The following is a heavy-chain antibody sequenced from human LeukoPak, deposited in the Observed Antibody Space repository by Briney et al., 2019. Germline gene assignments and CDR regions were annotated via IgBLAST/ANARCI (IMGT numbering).Heavy chain of an antibody. J-gene: IGHJ4*02. CDR2: IMPIFGTA. Sequence: GASVKVSCKASGGTFSSYAISWVRQAPGQGLEWMGGIMPIFGTANYAQKFQGRVTITADKSTSTAYMELSSLRSEDTAVYYCARDLNSYDILTGYLHTFDYWGQGTLVTVSS. D-gene: IGHD3-9*01. CDR1: GGTFSSYA. CDR3: ARDLNSYDILTGYLHTFDY. V-gene: IGHV1-69*06.